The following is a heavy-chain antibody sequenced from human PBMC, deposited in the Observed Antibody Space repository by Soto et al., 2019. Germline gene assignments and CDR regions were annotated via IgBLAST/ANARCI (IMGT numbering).Heavy chain of an antibody. J-gene: IGHJ6*02. CDR3: ARDTSTTIWGKTDVYYYYGMDV. D-gene: IGHD3-16*01. CDR2: ISAYNGNT. CDR1: GYTFTSYG. V-gene: IGHV1-18*04. Sequence: ASVKVSCKASGYTFTSYGISWVRQAPGQGLEWMGWISAYNGNTNYAQKLQGRVTMTTDTSTSTAYMELRSLRSDDTAVYYCARDTSTTIWGKTDVYYYYGMDVWGQGTTVTVYS.